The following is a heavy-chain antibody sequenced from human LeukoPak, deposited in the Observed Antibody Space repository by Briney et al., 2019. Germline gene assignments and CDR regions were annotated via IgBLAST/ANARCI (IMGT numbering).Heavy chain of an antibody. Sequence: PGRSLRLSCAASGFTFSSYAMHWVRQAPGKGLEWVAVISYDGSNKYYADSVKGRFTIPRDNSKNTLYLQMNSLRAEDTAVYYCASSGSYRFDYWGQGTLVTASS. CDR1: GFTFSSYA. J-gene: IGHJ4*02. V-gene: IGHV3-30*04. CDR3: ASSGSYRFDY. D-gene: IGHD1-26*01. CDR2: ISYDGSNK.